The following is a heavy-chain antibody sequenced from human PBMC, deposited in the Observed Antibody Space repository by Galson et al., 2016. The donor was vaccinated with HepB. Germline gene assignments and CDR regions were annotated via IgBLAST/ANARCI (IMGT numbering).Heavy chain of an antibody. CDR2: ISAHNGDT. D-gene: IGHD3-10*01. V-gene: IGHV1-18*04. J-gene: IGHJ4*02. CDR1: GYTFTTNG. CDR3: ARDRDRSLDY. Sequence: SVKVSCKASGYTFTTNGISWVRQAPGQGLEWMGWISAHNGDTNSPQKLQGRVTLTTDTSTRTAYMELRSLTSAATAVYYCARDRDRSLDYWGQGTLVTVSS.